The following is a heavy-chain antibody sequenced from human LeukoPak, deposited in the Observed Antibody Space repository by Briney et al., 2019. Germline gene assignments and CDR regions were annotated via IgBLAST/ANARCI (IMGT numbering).Heavy chain of an antibody. CDR2: IASNGGNT. CDR1: GFTFSAFS. Sequence: GGSLRLSCAASGFTFSAFSMTWVRQAPGKGLEWVSLIASNGGNTYYADSVKGRFTVSRDNSKNTLYLQMNSLRAEDTAIYYCAKFYDILTGYFDYWGQGTLVTVSS. CDR3: AKFYDILTGYFDY. J-gene: IGHJ4*02. V-gene: IGHV3-23*01. D-gene: IGHD3-9*01.